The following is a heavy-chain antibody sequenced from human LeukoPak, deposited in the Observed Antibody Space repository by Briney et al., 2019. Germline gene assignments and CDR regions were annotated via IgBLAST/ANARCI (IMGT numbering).Heavy chain of an antibody. V-gene: IGHV4-34*01. Sequence: SETLSLTCAVYGGSFSGYYWSWIRQPPGKRLEWIGEINHSGSTNYNPSLKSRVTISVDTSKNQFSLKLSSVTAADTAVYYCARTSIVGATSTDYWGQGTLVTVST. D-gene: IGHD1-26*01. CDR1: GGSFSGYY. CDR3: ARTSIVGATSTDY. J-gene: IGHJ4*02. CDR2: INHSGST.